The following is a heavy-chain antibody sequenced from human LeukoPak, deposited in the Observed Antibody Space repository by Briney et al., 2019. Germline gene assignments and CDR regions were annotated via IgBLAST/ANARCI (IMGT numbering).Heavy chain of an antibody. V-gene: IGHV4-59*01. D-gene: IGHD1-26*01. CDR2: ISHSGTT. CDR1: GGSISSFY. Sequence: SETLSLTCTVSGGSISSFYWSWIRQPPEKGLEWIGYISHSGTTNYNPSLKSRVTISVDTSMNQFSLKLSSVTAADPAVYYCARSNSESYYRGYYFDYWGQGTLVTVSS. CDR3: ARSNSESYYRGYYFDY. J-gene: IGHJ4*02.